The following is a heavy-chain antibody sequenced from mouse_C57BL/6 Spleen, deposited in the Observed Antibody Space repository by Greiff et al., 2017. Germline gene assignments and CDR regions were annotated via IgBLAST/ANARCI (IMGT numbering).Heavy chain of an antibody. CDR3: AREGTVVAPGYFDV. Sequence: QVQLKESGPELVKPGASVKISCKASGYAFSSSWMNWVKQRPGKGLEWIGRIYPGDGDTNYNGKFKGKATLTADKSSSTAYMQLSSLTSEDSAVYCCAREGTVVAPGYFDVWGTGTTVTVSS. V-gene: IGHV1-82*01. D-gene: IGHD1-1*01. CDR1: GYAFSSSW. J-gene: IGHJ1*03. CDR2: IYPGDGDT.